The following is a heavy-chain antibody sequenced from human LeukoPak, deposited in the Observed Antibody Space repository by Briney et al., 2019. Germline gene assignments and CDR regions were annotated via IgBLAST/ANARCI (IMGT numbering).Heavy chain of an antibody. V-gene: IGHV3-23*01. CDR3: AKQLGYCSDGSCYFPY. CDR2: ISNNGGYT. Sequence: QPGGSLRLSCAASGFIVSSNYMNWVRQAPGKGLEWVSAISNNGGYTYYADSVQGRFTISRDNSKSTLCLQMNSLRAEDTAVYYCAKQLGYCSDGSCYFPYWGQGTLVTVSS. J-gene: IGHJ4*02. D-gene: IGHD2-15*01. CDR1: GFIVSSNY.